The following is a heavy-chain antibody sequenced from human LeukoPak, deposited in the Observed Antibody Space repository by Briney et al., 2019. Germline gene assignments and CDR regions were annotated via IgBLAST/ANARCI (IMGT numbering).Heavy chain of an antibody. D-gene: IGHD6-19*01. CDR3: ARPYDSGWTGFEY. CDR1: GYSFPSYW. CDR2: IYPGDSDT. V-gene: IGHV5-51*01. J-gene: IGHJ4*02. Sequence: HGESLKISCKGSGYSFPSYWTAWVRQMPGKGLEWMGIIYPGDSDTRYSPSFQGQVTISADKSISTAYLQWSRLKASDTAMYYCARPYDSGWTGFEYWGQGTLVTVSS.